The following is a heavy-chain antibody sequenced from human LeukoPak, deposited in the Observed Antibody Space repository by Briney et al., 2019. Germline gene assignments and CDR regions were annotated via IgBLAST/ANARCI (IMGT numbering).Heavy chain of an antibody. Sequence: GGSLRLSCAASGFTLSSYVMHWVRQAPGKGLEWVAVISYDGSSKYYADSVKGRFTISRDNSKNTLYLQMNSLRAEDTAVYYCARGFTSGSSNLDYWGQGTLVTVSS. D-gene: IGHD1-26*01. CDR1: GFTLSSYV. V-gene: IGHV3-30*04. CDR3: ARGFTSGSSNLDY. J-gene: IGHJ4*02. CDR2: ISYDGSSK.